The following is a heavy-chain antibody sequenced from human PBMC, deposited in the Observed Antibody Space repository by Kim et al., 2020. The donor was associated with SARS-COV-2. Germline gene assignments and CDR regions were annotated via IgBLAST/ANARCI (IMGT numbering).Heavy chain of an antibody. CDR2: ST. J-gene: IGHJ5*02. D-gene: IGHD2-15*01. Sequence: STHYTPSLTGPVTMSVDTSTNQFSLKLSSVTAADTAVYYCARSGAARWFDPWGQGTLVTVSS. V-gene: IGHV4-4*07. CDR3: ARSGAARWFDP.